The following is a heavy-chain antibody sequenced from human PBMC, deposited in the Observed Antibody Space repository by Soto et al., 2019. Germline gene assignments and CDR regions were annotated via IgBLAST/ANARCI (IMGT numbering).Heavy chain of an antibody. CDR3: ASSSCYSFCGMDV. D-gene: IGHD2-2*01. J-gene: IGHJ6*02. Sequence: GESLKISCKGSVYSFTSYWIGSVRQMPGKGLEWMGIIYPGDSDTRYSPSFQGQVTISADKSISTSHLQWSSLKASDTAMYYCASSSCYSFCGMDVWGQGTTVTVSS. CDR2: IYPGDSDT. CDR1: VYSFTSYW. V-gene: IGHV5-51*01.